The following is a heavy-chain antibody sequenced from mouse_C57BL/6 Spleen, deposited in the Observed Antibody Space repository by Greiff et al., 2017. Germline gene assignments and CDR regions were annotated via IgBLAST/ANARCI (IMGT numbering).Heavy chain of an antibody. CDR2: IYPSDSET. Sequence: QVQLQQPGAELVRPGSSVKLSCKASGYTFTSYWMDWVKQRPGQGLEWIGNIYPSDSETHYNQKFKDKATLTVDKSSSTAYMQLSSLTSEDSAVYYCARRGQLRPTFDYWGQGTTLTVSS. V-gene: IGHV1-61*01. CDR1: GYTFTSYW. J-gene: IGHJ2*01. D-gene: IGHD3-2*02. CDR3: ARRGQLRPTFDY.